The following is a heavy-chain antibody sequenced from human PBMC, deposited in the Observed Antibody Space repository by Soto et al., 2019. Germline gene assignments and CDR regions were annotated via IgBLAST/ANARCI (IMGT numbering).Heavy chain of an antibody. CDR2: IYYSGST. Sequence: SETLTLTCTVSGGSISSYYWSWIRQPPGKGLEWIGYIYYSGSTNYNPSLKSRVTISVDTSKNQFSLKLSSVTAADTAVYYCARFIGLDYYYGMDVWGQGTTVTVSS. CDR3: ARFIGLDYYYGMDV. D-gene: IGHD3-10*01. V-gene: IGHV4-59*01. CDR1: GGSISSYY. J-gene: IGHJ6*02.